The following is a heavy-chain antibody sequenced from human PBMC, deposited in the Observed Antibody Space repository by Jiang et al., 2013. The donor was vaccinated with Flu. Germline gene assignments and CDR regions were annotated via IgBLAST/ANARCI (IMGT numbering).Heavy chain of an antibody. V-gene: IGHV3-48*02. CDR1: GFTFSSYS. Sequence: VQLLESGGGLVQPGGSLRLSCAASGFTFSSYSMNWVRQAPGKGLEWVSYISSSSSTIYYADSVKGRFTISRDNAKNSLYLQMNSLRDEDTAVYYCARSEESGGAVAGTGKPETFDIWGQGTMVTVSS. CDR3: ARSEESGGAVAGTGKPETFDI. D-gene: IGHD6-19*01. J-gene: IGHJ3*02. CDR2: ISSSSSTI.